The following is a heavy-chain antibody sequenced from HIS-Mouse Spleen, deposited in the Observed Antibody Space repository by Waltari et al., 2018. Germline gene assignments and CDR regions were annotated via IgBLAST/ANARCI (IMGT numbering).Heavy chain of an antibody. CDR3: AREIPYSSSWYDWYFDL. CDR1: GGSISSSSYY. D-gene: IGHD6-13*01. V-gene: IGHV4-39*07. J-gene: IGHJ2*01. CDR2: LYYSGGT. Sequence: QLQLQESGPGLVKPSETLSLTCTVSGGSISSSSYYWRWLRQPPGKRLEVNGRLYYSGGTYSNPSLKSRVTLSVDTSKNQLSLKLRSVTAADTAVYYCAREIPYSSSWYDWYFDLWGRGTLVTVSS.